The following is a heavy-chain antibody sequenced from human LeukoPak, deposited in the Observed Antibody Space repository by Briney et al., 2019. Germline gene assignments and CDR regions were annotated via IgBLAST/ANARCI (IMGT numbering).Heavy chain of an antibody. CDR3: AKDRSTTCSFDY. J-gene: IGHJ4*02. V-gene: IGHV3-30*18. CDR2: ISDDGSRK. D-gene: IGHD2-2*01. Sequence: GGSLRLSCAASGFTFSFSGMYWVRQAPGKGLEWLAFISDDGSRKYYADSVKGRFTISRDNSKNTLFLQMNSLRTEDTAVYYCAKDRSTTCSFDYWGQGTLVTVSS. CDR1: GFTFSFSG.